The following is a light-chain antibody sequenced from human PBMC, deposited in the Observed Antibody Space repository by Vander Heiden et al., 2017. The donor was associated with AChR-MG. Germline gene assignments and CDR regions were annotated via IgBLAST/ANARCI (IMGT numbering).Light chain of an antibody. CDR2: YAS. J-gene: IGKJ1*01. CDR1: QSIGSS. CDR3: QQSSSLPLT. Sequence: EIVLTQSPDFQSVTLKEKVTITCRASQSIGSSLHWYQQKPDQSPKLLIRYASQSFSGVPSRFSGSGSGTDFTLTINSLEAEDAATYYCQQSSSLPLTFGQGTKVEIK. V-gene: IGKV6-21*01.